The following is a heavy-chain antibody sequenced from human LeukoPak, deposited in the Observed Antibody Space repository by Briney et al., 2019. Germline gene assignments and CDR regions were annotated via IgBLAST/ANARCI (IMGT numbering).Heavy chain of an antibody. Sequence: GGSLRLSCAASGFTFSTYALSWVRQAPGKGLEWVSTVFGSSDSTYYADSVKGRFTISRDTSKNTLYLQMNSLRGEDTAVYYCARAPPNDYDSSGYYSSFDYWGQGTLVTVSS. V-gene: IGHV3-23*01. J-gene: IGHJ4*02. CDR3: ARAPPNDYDSSGYYSSFDY. D-gene: IGHD3-22*01. CDR1: GFTFSTYA. CDR2: VFGSSDST.